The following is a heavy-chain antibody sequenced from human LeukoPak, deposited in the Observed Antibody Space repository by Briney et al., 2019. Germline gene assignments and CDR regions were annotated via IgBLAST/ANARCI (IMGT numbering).Heavy chain of an antibody. CDR2: ITPNSGGT. Sequence: ASVKVSCKASGYTFTGYYMHWVRQAPGQGLQWMGWITPNSGGTNYAQKFQGRVTMTRDMSTSTVYMELSSLRSEDTAVYYCARTPSFTVTTYPFDYWGQGTLVTVSS. CDR3: ARTPSFTVTTYPFDY. J-gene: IGHJ4*02. CDR1: GYTFTGYY. D-gene: IGHD4-17*01. V-gene: IGHV1-2*02.